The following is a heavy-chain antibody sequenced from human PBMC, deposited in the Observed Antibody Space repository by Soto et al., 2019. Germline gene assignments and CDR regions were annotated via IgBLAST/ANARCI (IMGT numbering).Heavy chain of an antibody. V-gene: IGHV4-59*11. J-gene: IGHJ5*02. Sequence: SETLSLTCSVTGDSIKTHYWSWIRQPPGKGLEWIGYIYYSGSTLYNPSLKRRVTSSVDTAKNQFSLRLNSLTAADTAVYYCASGWMAAFDTWGQGTLVTVSS. CDR1: GDSIKTHY. CDR3: ASGWMAAFDT. CDR2: IYYSGST. D-gene: IGHD2-2*03.